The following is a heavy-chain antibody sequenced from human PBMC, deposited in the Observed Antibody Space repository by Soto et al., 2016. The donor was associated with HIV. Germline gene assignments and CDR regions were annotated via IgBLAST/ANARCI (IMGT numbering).Heavy chain of an antibody. CDR1: GYSITSSNW. CDR2: IDYSGNI. CDR3: ARRGASYGMDV. V-gene: IGHV4-28*05. Sequence: QVQLQESDPGLVKPSDTLSLTCVVSGYSITSSNWWSWIRQPPGKGLEWIGYIDYSGNIYYNPSLKSRVTMSVHTSKNQFSLKLRPVTAVDTAVYYCARRGASYGMDVWGPRDHGHRSPQ. J-gene: IGHJ6*01.